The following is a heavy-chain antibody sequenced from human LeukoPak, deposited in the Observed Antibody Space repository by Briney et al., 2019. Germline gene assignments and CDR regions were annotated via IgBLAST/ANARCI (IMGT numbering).Heavy chain of an antibody. Sequence: GGSLRLSCAASGFSFSDYYMSWIRQAPGKGLEWVSYISSSGNTIYYADSVKGRFTISRDDAKNSLYLQMNSLRAEDTAVYYCARDQYYYDSSAPPLYWGQGTLVTVSS. J-gene: IGHJ4*02. CDR3: ARDQYYYDSSAPPLY. CDR1: GFSFSDYY. CDR2: ISSSGNTI. V-gene: IGHV3-11*01. D-gene: IGHD3-22*01.